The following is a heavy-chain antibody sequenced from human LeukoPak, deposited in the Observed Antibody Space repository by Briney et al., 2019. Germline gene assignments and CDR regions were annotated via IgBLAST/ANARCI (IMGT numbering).Heavy chain of an antibody. Sequence: PSETLSLTCSVSGGSISGYYWSWIRQPPGKGLEWIGYIYYSGSTNYNPSLKSRVTISLDTSKNQFSLKLTSVTAADTAVYYRARHELDSSYSFLDYWGQGTLVTVSS. V-gene: IGHV4-59*01. CDR3: ARHELDSSYSFLDY. D-gene: IGHD3-22*01. CDR2: IYYSGST. CDR1: GGSISGYY. J-gene: IGHJ4*02.